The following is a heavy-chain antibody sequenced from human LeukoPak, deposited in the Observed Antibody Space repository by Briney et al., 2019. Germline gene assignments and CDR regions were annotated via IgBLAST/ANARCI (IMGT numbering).Heavy chain of an antibody. CDR1: GGSISSGGYY. Sequence: PSETLSLTCTVSGGSISSGGYYWSWIRQHPGKGLEWIGYIYYSGSPYYNPSLKSRVTISVDTSKNQFSLKLSSVTAADTAVYYCASGISQWLVPYWGQGTLVTVSS. V-gene: IGHV4-31*03. D-gene: IGHD6-19*01. CDR3: ASGISQWLVPY. J-gene: IGHJ4*02. CDR2: IYYSGSP.